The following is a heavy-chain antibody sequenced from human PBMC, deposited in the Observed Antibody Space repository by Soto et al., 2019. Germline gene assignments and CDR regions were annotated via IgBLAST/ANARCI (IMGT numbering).Heavy chain of an antibody. CDR2: ISYDGSNK. CDR1: GFTFSSYA. Sequence: QVQLVEPGGGVVQPGRSLRLSCAASGFTFSSYAMHWVRQAPGKGLEWVAVISYDGSNKYYADSVKGRFTSSRDNSKNTLYLQKNSLRGEETGVYYCGRGETPYGGYGGGGGQGTLVTVSS. V-gene: IGHV3-30-3*01. D-gene: IGHD5-12*01. CDR3: GRGETPYGGYGGG. J-gene: IGHJ4*02.